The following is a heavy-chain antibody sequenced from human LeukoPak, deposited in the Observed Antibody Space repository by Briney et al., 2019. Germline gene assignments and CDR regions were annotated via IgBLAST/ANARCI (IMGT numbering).Heavy chain of an antibody. J-gene: IGHJ5*02. CDR3: ARFRYDSSGYYLSRFDP. V-gene: IGHV3-7*05. D-gene: IGHD3-22*01. CDR1: GFTFSTYC. CDR2: IRQDENEK. Sequence: GGSLRLSCVASGFTFSTYCMSWVRQAPGKGLEWVANIRQDENEKYYVDSVKGRLTVSRDNAKNSLYLQMNSLRAEDTAVYYCARFRYDSSGYYLSRFDPWGPGTLVTVSS.